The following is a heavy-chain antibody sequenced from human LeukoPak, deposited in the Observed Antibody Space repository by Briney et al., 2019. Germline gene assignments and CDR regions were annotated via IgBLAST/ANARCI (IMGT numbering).Heavy chain of an antibody. Sequence: SQTLSLTCTVSGGSISSGGYYWSWIRQHPGKGLEWIGYIYYSGSTYYNPSLKSRVTISVDTSKNQFSLKLSSVTAADTAVYYCARATLWGSGSYYNVWWFDPWGQGTLVTVSS. J-gene: IGHJ5*02. CDR1: GGSISSGGYY. D-gene: IGHD3-10*01. CDR2: IYYSGST. CDR3: ARATLWGSGSYYNVWWFDP. V-gene: IGHV4-31*03.